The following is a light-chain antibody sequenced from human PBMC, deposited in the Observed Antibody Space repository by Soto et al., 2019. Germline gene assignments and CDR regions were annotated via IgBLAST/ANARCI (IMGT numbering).Light chain of an antibody. CDR2: EVS. V-gene: IGLV2-14*01. CDR3: SSYTSSSTPYV. CDR1: SSDVGGYNY. Sequence: QPVLTQPASVSGSPGQSITISCTGTSSDVGGYNYVSWYQQHPGKAPKLMIYEVSNRPSGVSNRFSGSKSGNTASLTFSGLQAEDEADYYCSSYTSSSTPYVFGTGTKLTVL. J-gene: IGLJ1*01.